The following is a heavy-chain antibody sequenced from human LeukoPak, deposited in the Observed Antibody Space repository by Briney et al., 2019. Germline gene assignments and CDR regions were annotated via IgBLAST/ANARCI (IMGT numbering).Heavy chain of an antibody. V-gene: IGHV3-23*01. CDR3: AKGISSTSCFDY. D-gene: IGHD2-2*01. CDR1: GFTFSSYA. Sequence: GGSLRLSCAASGFTFSSYAMSWVRQAPGKGLEWVSAISGSGGSTCYADSVKGRFTISRDNSKNTLYLQMNSLRAEDTAVYYCAKGISSTSCFDYWGQGTLVTVSS. J-gene: IGHJ4*02. CDR2: ISGSGGST.